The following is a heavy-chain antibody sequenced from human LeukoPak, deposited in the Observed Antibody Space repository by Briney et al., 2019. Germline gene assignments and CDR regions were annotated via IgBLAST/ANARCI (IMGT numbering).Heavy chain of an antibody. J-gene: IGHJ3*02. CDR3: ARHVRASGSGSYAFDI. D-gene: IGHD3-10*01. Sequence: SETLSLTCPVSGGSISSSSYYWGWIRQPPGKGLEWIGNVYFRGSTYYNPSLKSRVTISVDTSKNQFSLKLNSVTAADTAVYYCARHVRASGSGSYAFDIWGQGTMVTVSS. CDR1: GGSISSSSYY. CDR2: VYFRGST. V-gene: IGHV4-39*01.